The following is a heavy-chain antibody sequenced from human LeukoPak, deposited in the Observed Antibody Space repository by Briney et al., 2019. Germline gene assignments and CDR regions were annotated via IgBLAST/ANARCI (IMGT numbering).Heavy chain of an antibody. CDR3: AKGKSGSYYYYMDV. Sequence: PGGSLRLSCAASGFSFSAYGMHWVRQAPGKGLEWVSSISDGGSEVYYADPIKGRFAISRDDAKNSLSLEMNSLRVEDTATYYCAKGKSGSYYYYMDVWGKGTTVTVSS. CDR2: ISDGGSEV. J-gene: IGHJ6*03. V-gene: IGHV3-21*06. CDR1: GFSFSAYG.